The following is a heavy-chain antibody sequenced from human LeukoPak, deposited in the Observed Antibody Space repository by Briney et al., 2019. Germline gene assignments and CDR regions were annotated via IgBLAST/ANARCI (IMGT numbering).Heavy chain of an antibody. CDR1: GYTFNGYY. D-gene: IGHD2-8*01. Sequence: GASVKVSCKASGYTFNGYYMHWVPQAPGQGREWMGWINPNSGGTTYEQKFQGRVTMTRDPSISTAYMELSRLRSDDTAVYYCARGGLRVMVYRLYYMDVWGKGTTVTVSS. CDR2: INPNSGGT. V-gene: IGHV1-2*02. J-gene: IGHJ6*03. CDR3: ARGGLRVMVYRLYYMDV.